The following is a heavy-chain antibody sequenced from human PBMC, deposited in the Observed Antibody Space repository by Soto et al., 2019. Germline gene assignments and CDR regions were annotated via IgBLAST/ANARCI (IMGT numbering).Heavy chain of an antibody. J-gene: IGHJ6*02. V-gene: IGHV1-18*01. Sequence: ASVKVSCTASGYTFTSYGINWVRQAPGQGLEWMGWISAYNGNTNYAQKLQGRVTMTTDTSTSTAYMELRSLRAEDTAVYYCAKIWWELSGPGMDVWGQGTTVTVSS. CDR2: ISAYNGNT. CDR3: AKIWWELSGPGMDV. D-gene: IGHD1-26*01. CDR1: GYTFTSYG.